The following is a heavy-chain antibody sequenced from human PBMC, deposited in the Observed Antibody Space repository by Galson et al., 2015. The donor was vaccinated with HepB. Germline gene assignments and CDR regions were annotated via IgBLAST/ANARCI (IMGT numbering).Heavy chain of an antibody. CDR3: AGHQTYYYDSSGYYASD. J-gene: IGHJ4*02. V-gene: IGHV3-21*01. CDR1: GFTFSSYS. D-gene: IGHD3-22*01. CDR2: ISSSSSYI. Sequence: SLRLSCAASGFTFSSYSMNWVRQAPGKGLEWVSSISSSSSYIYYADSVKGRFTISRDNAKNSLYLQMNSLRAEDTAVYYCAGHQTYYYDSSGYYASDWGQGTLVTVSS.